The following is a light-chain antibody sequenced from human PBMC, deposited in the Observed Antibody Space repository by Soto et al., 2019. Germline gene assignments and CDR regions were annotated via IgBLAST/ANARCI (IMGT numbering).Light chain of an antibody. CDR2: DAS. J-gene: IGKJ1*01. Sequence: IVLTQSPATLSLSPGDRATLYCSASQSVSSSFAWYQQKPGQAPRLLIYDASNRATGLPARLSGSGSGTDCTLTISSREPEDFAVYYCQKRGNWALTFSQRTKEELK. CDR1: QSVSSS. CDR3: QKRGNWALT. V-gene: IGKV3-11*01.